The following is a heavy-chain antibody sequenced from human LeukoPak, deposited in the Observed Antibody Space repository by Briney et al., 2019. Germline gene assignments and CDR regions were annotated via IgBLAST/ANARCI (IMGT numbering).Heavy chain of an antibody. Sequence: PGGSLRLSCAASGFTFSSYSMNWVRQAPGKGLEWVAVISYDGSKKYYADSVKGRFTISRDNSKNTLYLQMNSLRAEDTAVYYCARGVCSSISCYYFDYWGQGTLVTVSS. CDR1: GFTFSSYS. CDR2: ISYDGSKK. J-gene: IGHJ4*02. V-gene: IGHV3-30*03. CDR3: ARGVCSSISCYYFDY. D-gene: IGHD2-2*01.